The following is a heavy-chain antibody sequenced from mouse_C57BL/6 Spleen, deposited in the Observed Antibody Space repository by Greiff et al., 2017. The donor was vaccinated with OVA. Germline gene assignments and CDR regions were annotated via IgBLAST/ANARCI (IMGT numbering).Heavy chain of an antibody. J-gene: IGHJ2*01. Sequence: EVQLQQSGPELVKPGASVKISCKASGYTFTDYYMNWVKQSHGKSLEWIGDINPNNGGTSYNQKFKGKATLTVDKSSSTAYMELRSLTSEDSAVYYCARGIPTYYFDYWGQGTTLTVSS. V-gene: IGHV1-26*01. CDR1: GYTFTDYY. D-gene: IGHD4-1*02. CDR2: INPNNGGT. CDR3: ARGIPTYYFDY.